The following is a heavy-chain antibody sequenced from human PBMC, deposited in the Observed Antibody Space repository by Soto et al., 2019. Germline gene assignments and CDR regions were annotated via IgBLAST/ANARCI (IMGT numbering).Heavy chain of an antibody. CDR3: ARDHSSSWLYYFDY. J-gene: IGHJ4*02. Sequence: PSETLSLTCTVSGGSISSYYWSWIRQPPGKGLEWIGYIYYSGSTNYNPSLKSRVTISVDTSKNQFSLKLSSVTAADTAVYYCARDHSSSWLYYFDYWGQGTLVTVSS. V-gene: IGHV4-59*01. D-gene: IGHD6-13*01. CDR2: IYYSGST. CDR1: GGSISSYY.